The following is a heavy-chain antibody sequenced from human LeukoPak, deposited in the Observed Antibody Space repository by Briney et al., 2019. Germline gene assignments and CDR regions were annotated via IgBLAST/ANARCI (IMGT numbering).Heavy chain of an antibody. CDR1: GFTVSDYY. CDR3: ARERQGTNSIHGMDGLDV. V-gene: IGHV3-53*01. CDR2: IYYTGAT. Sequence: GGSLRLSCAGSGFTVSDYYMSRVRQAPGKGLEWVSVIYYTGATYYADSVKDRFTISRDNSKNTVYLQMSSLRVDDTAIYFCARERQGTNSIHGMDGLDVWGQGTVVTVSS. J-gene: IGHJ3*01. D-gene: IGHD4-11*01.